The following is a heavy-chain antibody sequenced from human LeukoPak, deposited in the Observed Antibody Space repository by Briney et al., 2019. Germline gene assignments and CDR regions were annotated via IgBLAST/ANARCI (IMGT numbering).Heavy chain of an antibody. D-gene: IGHD1-14*01. J-gene: IGHJ3*02. CDR1: GGSFSGYY. CDR2: INHSGST. Sequence: SETLSLTCAVYGGSFSGYYWSWIRQPPGKGLEWIGEINHSGSTNYNPSLKSRVTISVDTSKNQFSLKLSSVTAADTAVYCCARAGTGDAFDIWGQGTMVTVSS. CDR3: ARAGTGDAFDI. V-gene: IGHV4-34*01.